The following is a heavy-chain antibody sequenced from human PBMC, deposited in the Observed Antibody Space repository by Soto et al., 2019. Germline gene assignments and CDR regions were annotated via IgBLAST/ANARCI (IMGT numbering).Heavy chain of an antibody. Sequence: ASVKASSKACGYTFTRSGISWVRQAPGQGLEWMGWISTYNGDTNYAQTFQGRVTMTTDTSTSTVHMEVRSLRSDDTAVYYCAREGVAPYYYYGMDVWGQGTPVTVSS. D-gene: IGHD5-12*01. CDR1: GYTFTRSG. V-gene: IGHV1-18*01. CDR3: AREGVAPYYYYGMDV. J-gene: IGHJ6*02. CDR2: ISTYNGDT.